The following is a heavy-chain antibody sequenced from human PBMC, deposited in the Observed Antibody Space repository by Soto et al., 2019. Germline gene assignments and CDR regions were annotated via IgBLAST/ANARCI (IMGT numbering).Heavy chain of an antibody. Sequence: ASVKVSCKASGYPFNSYAIHWVRQAPGQSPEWVAWIKAGNGNTKYSQKFQDRVTISGDTSAITAYMELSSLRSEDTAIYYCARELVVPSTTLIYFDHWGQGTLFTVSS. CDR2: IKAGNGNT. D-gene: IGHD2-2*01. CDR1: GYPFNSYA. J-gene: IGHJ4*02. V-gene: IGHV1-3*01. CDR3: ARELVVPSTTLIYFDH.